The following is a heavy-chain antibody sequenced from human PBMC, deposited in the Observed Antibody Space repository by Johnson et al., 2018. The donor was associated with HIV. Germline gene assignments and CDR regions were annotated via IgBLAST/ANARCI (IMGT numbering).Heavy chain of an antibody. CDR3: VKDRGRSGTPAGLDI. Sequence: QVQLVESGGGVVQPGRSLRLSCAASGFTFGSYGMHWVRQAPGKGLEWVAVMSYDGTNKYYADSVKGRFTISRDNFKNTLFLQMNSLRVEDTAEYYCVKDRGRSGTPAGLDIWGQGTVVTVSS. CDR1: GFTFGSYG. D-gene: IGHD3-10*01. J-gene: IGHJ3*02. CDR2: MSYDGTNK. V-gene: IGHV3-30*18.